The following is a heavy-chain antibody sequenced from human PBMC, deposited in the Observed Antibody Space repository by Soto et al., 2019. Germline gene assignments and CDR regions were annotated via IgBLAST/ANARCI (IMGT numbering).Heavy chain of an antibody. CDR1: GGSFSGYY. CDR2: INHSGST. CDR3: ARGGDIVVVPAAMAFDY. D-gene: IGHD2-2*01. V-gene: IGHV4-34*01. J-gene: IGHJ4*02. Sequence: SETLSLTCAVYGGSFSGYYWSWIRQPPGKGLEWIGEINHSGSTNYNPSLKSRVTISVDTSKNQFSLKLSSVTAADTAVYYCARGGDIVVVPAAMAFDYWGQGTLVTVSS.